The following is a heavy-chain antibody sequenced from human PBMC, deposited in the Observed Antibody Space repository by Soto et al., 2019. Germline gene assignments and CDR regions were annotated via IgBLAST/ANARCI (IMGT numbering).Heavy chain of an antibody. V-gene: IGHV3-30*18. Sequence: QVQLVESGGGVVQPGRSLRLSCAASGFTFSSYGMHWVRQAPGKGLEWVAVISYDGSNKYYADSVKGRFTISRDNSKNTLYLQMNSLRAEDTAVYYCAKDWEYSGYPTNWYFDLWGRGTLVTVSS. CDR1: GFTFSSYG. J-gene: IGHJ2*01. CDR3: AKDWEYSGYPTNWYFDL. D-gene: IGHD5-12*01. CDR2: ISYDGSNK.